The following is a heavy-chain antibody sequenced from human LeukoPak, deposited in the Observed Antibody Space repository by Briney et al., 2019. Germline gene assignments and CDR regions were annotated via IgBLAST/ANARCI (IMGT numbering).Heavy chain of an antibody. D-gene: IGHD3-22*01. V-gene: IGHV3-30-3*01. CDR3: ARCLIRDYDSSGPGSFYI. Sequence: GGSLRLSCAASGFTFSSYAMHWVRQAPGKGLEWVAVISYDGSNKYYADYVKGRFIISRDNSKNTLYLQINSLRAEDTAVYYCARCLIRDYDSSGPGSFYIWGQGTMVTVSS. J-gene: IGHJ3*02. CDR1: GFTFSSYA. CDR2: ISYDGSNK.